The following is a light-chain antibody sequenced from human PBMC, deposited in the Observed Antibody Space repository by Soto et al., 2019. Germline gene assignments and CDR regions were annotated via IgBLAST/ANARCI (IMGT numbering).Light chain of an antibody. J-gene: IGLJ2*01. Sequence: QSALTQPRSVSGSPGQSVTISCTGTSSDVGGYNYVSWYQQHPGKAPKLMIYDVSKQPSGVPDRFSGSKSGNTASLTISGLQAEDEADYYCCSYAGSYTFGVVFGGGTKVTVL. CDR2: DVS. CDR3: CSYAGSYTFGVV. V-gene: IGLV2-11*01. CDR1: SSDVGGYNY.